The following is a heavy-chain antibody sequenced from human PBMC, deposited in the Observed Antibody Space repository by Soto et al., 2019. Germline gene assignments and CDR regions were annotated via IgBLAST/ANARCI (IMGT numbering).Heavy chain of an antibody. CDR3: SRDQGSDDSSGYYVY. J-gene: IGHJ4*02. CDR1: GFTFSSYS. V-gene: IGHV3-21*01. Sequence: EVQLVESGGGLDKPGGSLRLSCAASGFTFSSYSMNWVRQAPGQGLEWVSSIISSSRYIYYADSVKGRFTISRDNAKNSQYLQMNSLRAEDTAVYYGSRDQGSDDSSGYYVYWGQGPLVTVSS. CDR2: IISSSRYI. D-gene: IGHD3-22*01.